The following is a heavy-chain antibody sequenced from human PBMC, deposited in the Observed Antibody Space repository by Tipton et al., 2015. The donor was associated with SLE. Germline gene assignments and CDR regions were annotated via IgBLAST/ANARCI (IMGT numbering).Heavy chain of an antibody. CDR3: AKDRGGSPWDYGMDV. CDR2: IRYDGSNK. D-gene: IGHD1-26*01. J-gene: IGHJ6*02. V-gene: IGHV3-30*02. CDR1: GFTFSSYW. Sequence: SLRLSCAASGFTFSSYWMSWVRQAPGKGLEWVAFIRYDGSNKYYADSVKGRFTISRDNSKNTLYLQMNSLRAEDTAVYYCAKDRGGSPWDYGMDVWGQGATVTVSS.